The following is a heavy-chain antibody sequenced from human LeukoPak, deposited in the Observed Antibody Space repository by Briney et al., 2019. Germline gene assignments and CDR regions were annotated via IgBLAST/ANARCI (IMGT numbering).Heavy chain of an antibody. J-gene: IGHJ4*02. V-gene: IGHV4-31*03. D-gene: IGHD4-17*01. CDR3: ARVQAEGDYPPHDY. Sequence: PSQTLSLTCTVSGGSISSGGYYWSWIRQHPGKGLEWIGYIYYSGSTYYNPSLKSRVTISVDTSKNQFSLKLSSVTAADTAVYYCARVQAEGDYPPHDYWGQGTLVTVSS. CDR1: GGSISSGGYY. CDR2: IYYSGST.